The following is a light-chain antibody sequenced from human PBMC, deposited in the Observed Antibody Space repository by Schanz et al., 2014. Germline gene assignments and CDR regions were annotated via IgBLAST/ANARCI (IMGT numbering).Light chain of an antibody. CDR1: ISDIGRYDS. J-gene: IGLJ3*02. CDR2: EVT. V-gene: IGLV2-8*01. Sequence: QSALTQPPSASGSRGQSVTISCIGTISDIGRYDSVSWFQVHPGKPPRLMIYEVTKRPSGVPDRFSGSKSGNTASLTVSGLQAEDEAEYYCSSNVGSNNFQFGGGTKLTVL. CDR3: SSNVGSNNFQ.